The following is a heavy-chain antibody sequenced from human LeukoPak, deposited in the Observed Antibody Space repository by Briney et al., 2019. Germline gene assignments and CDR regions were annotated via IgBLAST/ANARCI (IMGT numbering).Heavy chain of an antibody. CDR1: GGSISSYY. Sequence: SETLSLTCTVSGGSISSYYWGWIRQPPGKGLEWIGSIYYSGSTYYNPSLKSRVTISVDTSKNQFSLKLSSVTAADTAAYYCATPLNDSPGAFDIWGQGTMVTVSS. D-gene: IGHD2-15*01. J-gene: IGHJ3*02. CDR2: IYYSGST. CDR3: ATPLNDSPGAFDI. V-gene: IGHV4-39*07.